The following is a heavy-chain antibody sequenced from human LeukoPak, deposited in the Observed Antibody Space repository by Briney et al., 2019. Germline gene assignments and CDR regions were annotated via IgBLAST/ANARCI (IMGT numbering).Heavy chain of an antibody. D-gene: IGHD3-22*01. CDR1: GYTFTSYG. CDR2: ISAYNDNT. V-gene: IGHV1-18*01. CDR3: ASLKNSYDSSGYLVTDAFDI. Sequence: ASVKVSCKASGYTFTSYGISWVRQAPGQGLEWMGWISAYNDNTNYAQKLQGRVTMTTDTSTSTAYMELRSLRSDDTAVYYCASLKNSYDSSGYLVTDAFDIWGQGTMVTVSS. J-gene: IGHJ3*02.